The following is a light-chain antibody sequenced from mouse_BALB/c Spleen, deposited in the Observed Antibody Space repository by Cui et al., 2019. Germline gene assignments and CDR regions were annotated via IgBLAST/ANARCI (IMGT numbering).Light chain of an antibody. CDR1: SSVSY. J-gene: IGKJ1*01. V-gene: IGKV4-80*01. Sequence: QIVLTQSPAIMSASLGEEITLTCSASSSVSYIHWYQQKSGTSPKLLIYSTSSLASGVPSRFSGSGCGTFYSLTVSSVEAKYAADYYCHKWSSYPWTFGGGTKLEIK. CDR2: STS. CDR3: HKWSSYPWT.